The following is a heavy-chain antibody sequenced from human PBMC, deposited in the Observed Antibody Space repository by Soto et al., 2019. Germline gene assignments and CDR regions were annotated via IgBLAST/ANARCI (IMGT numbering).Heavy chain of an antibody. Sequence: QVQLVQSGAEVKKPGSSVKVSCKASGGTFSSYAISWVRQAPGQGLEWMGGIIPIFGTANYAQKFQGRVTITAVESTSTAYMELSSLRSEDTAVYYCARDEGYCSGGSCYYYGMDVWGQGTTVTVSS. J-gene: IGHJ6*02. V-gene: IGHV1-69*01. CDR3: ARDEGYCSGGSCYYYGMDV. CDR1: GGTFSSYA. D-gene: IGHD2-15*01. CDR2: IIPIFGTA.